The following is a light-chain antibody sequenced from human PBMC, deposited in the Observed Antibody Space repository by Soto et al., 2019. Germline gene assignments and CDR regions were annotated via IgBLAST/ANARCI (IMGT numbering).Light chain of an antibody. J-gene: IGKJ1*01. CDR3: HQYDSFPRT. Sequence: DIQMTQSASILSASVEDRVTITCRASQSVNTWLAWYRQNPGKAPNLLIYDASTLQSGVPSRFSGSGAGTDCTLPISSLQHDDFAADYCHQYDSFPRTFGQGTSV. CDR1: QSVNTW. V-gene: IGKV1-5*01. CDR2: DAS.